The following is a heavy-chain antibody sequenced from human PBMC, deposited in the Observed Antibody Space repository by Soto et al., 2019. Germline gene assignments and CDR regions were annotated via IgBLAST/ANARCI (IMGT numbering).Heavy chain of an antibody. V-gene: IGHV4-39*01. CDR2: TYYNGNA. Sequence: SSETLSLTCNVSGGSIDRSNYYWDWLRQPPGKGLEWIGTTYYNGNAYYNQSLKSRVSMSVDTSKNQFSLKLVSVTAADTAVYYCARHFVAVVIKGWGYWGQGTLVTVSS. J-gene: IGHJ4*02. D-gene: IGHD3-10*01. CDR3: ARHFVAVVIKGWGY. CDR1: GGSIDRSNYY.